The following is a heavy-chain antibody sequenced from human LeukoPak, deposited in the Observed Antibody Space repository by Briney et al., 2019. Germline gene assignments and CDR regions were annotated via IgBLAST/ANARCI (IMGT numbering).Heavy chain of an antibody. D-gene: IGHD3-16*01. Sequence: PGGSLRLSCVASGFTFSSHGMHWVRQAPGKGLEWVAVILYDASQKYYADSVKGRFTISRDNSKNTLYLQMNSLRAEDTAVYYCARWGDNKILDYWGQGTLVTVS. CDR3: ARWGDNKILDY. J-gene: IGHJ4*02. CDR2: ILYDASQK. V-gene: IGHV3-33*01. CDR1: GFTFSSHG.